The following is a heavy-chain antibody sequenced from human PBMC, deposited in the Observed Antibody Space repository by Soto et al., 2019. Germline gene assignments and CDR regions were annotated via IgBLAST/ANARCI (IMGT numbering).Heavy chain of an antibody. CDR2: INPNSGGT. V-gene: IGHV1-2*04. J-gene: IGHJ4*02. CDR3: ARVRSSGWTGGFDY. CDR1: GYTVTGFQ. Sequence: GASVEVPFKASGYTVTGFQIHWVRQGPGQGLEWMGWINPNSGGTNYAQKFQGWVTMTRGTSISTAYMELSRLRSDDTAVYYCARVRSSGWTGGFDYWGQGTLVTVSS. D-gene: IGHD6-19*01.